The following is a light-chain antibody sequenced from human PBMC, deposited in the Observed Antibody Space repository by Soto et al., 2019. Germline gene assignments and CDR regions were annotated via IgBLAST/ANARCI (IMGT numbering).Light chain of an antibody. Sequence: AIQMTQSPSFLSASVGDTVTITCRASQDIEDDLGWYQQKPGKAPKLLIYATSSLQSGVPSRFSGSGSGTDFSLSIRSLQPEDSATYYCLHDYNYPRTFGQGTKVDIK. CDR1: QDIEDD. CDR2: ATS. CDR3: LHDYNYPRT. J-gene: IGKJ1*01. V-gene: IGKV1-6*01.